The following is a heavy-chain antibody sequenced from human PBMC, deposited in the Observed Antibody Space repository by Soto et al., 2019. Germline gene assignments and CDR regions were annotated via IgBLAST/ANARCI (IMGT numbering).Heavy chain of an antibody. CDR1: GFTMSTYI. J-gene: IGHJ4*02. Sequence: EMQLLESGGGLVQPGGSLRLSCAASGFTMSTYIVTWVRQAPGKGLEWVSGISVTPGITFYADSVKGRFTISRDSSNNAVYLQMNSLRAEDTAMYFCSKWSGYGDLWGQGTLVTVSS. CDR3: SKWSGYGDL. D-gene: IGHD5-12*01. V-gene: IGHV3-23*01. CDR2: ISVTPGIT.